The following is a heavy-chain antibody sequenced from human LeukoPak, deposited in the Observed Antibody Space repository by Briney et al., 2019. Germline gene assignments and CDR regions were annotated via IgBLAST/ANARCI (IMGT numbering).Heavy chain of an antibody. CDR2: ISSSSSTI. CDR3: ARDRGGSYSAIDY. CDR1: GFTYRTYW. J-gene: IGHJ4*02. D-gene: IGHD1-26*01. Sequence: PGGSLRLSCVASGFTYRTYWMDWVRQAPGKGLEWVSFISSSSSTIYYADSVKGRFTISRDDAKNSLYLQMNSLRAEDTAVYYCARDRGGSYSAIDYWGQGTLVTVSS. V-gene: IGHV3-48*04.